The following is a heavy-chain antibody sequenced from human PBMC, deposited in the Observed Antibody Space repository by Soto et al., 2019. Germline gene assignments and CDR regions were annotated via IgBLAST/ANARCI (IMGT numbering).Heavy chain of an antibody. CDR1: GGSLSFYL. CDR3: ARHGGFDRPFVV. Sequence: SETLSLTCTVSGGSLSFYLWSWVRQPPGKGLEWIGYMSYGGSPNYNTSLTSRVTFSLDTSKNQFSLRLSSVTAADTAIYYCARHGGFDRPFVVWGQGTTVSVS. J-gene: IGHJ6*02. CDR2: MSYGGSP. D-gene: IGHD3-16*01. V-gene: IGHV4-59*08.